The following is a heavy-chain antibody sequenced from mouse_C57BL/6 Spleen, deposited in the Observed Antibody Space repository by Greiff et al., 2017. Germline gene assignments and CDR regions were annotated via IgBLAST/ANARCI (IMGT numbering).Heavy chain of an antibody. CDR3: ARQEGSYYSNYDAMDY. Sequence: DVKLVESGGDLVKPGGSLKLSCAASGFTFSSYGMSWVRQTPDKRLEWVATISSGGSYTYYPDSVKGRFTISRDNAKNTLYLQMSSLKSEDTAMXYCARQEGSYYSNYDAMDYWGQGTSVTVSS. CDR1: GFTFSSYG. D-gene: IGHD2-5*01. V-gene: IGHV5-6*02. J-gene: IGHJ4*01. CDR2: ISSGGSYT.